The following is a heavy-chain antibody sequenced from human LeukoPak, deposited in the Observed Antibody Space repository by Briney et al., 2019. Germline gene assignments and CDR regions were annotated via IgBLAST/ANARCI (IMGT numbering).Heavy chain of an antibody. CDR3: AREESRGLDY. D-gene: IGHD3-10*01. J-gene: IGHJ4*02. CDR1: GFTFRNYE. Sequence: GGSLGLSCAASGFTFRNYEMNWVRQAPGKGLEWVSYISSSGSTIFYAASVKGRFTISRDNARNSVYLQMNSLRADDTAIYYCAREESRGLDYWGQGTAVTVSP. CDR2: ISSSGSTI. V-gene: IGHV3-48*03.